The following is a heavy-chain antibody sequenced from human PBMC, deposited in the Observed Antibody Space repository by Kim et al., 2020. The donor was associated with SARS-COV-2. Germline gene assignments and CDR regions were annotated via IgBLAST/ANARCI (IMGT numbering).Heavy chain of an antibody. D-gene: IGHD6-19*01. V-gene: IGHV5-51*01. J-gene: IGHJ5*02. CDR3: ARRGQQWNHANWLDT. CDR2: IFPGDSDT. CDR1: GYTFTTYW. Sequence: GESLKISCKASGYTFTTYWIAWVRQMPGKGLEWMGIIFPGDSDTRYSPSFQGQVTISADRSISTAYLQWSSLQDSDTAIYYCARRGQQWNHANWLDTWGQ.